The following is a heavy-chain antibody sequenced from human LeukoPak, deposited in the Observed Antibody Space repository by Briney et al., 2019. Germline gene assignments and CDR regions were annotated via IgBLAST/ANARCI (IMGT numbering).Heavy chain of an antibody. D-gene: IGHD6-13*01. Sequence: SGGSLRLSCAASEFTVSINYMSWVRQAPGKGLEWVSDIYSSGSTYYADSVKGRFTISRDNSKNTLYLQMKSVRDEDTAVYYCLYSSSWAYFEYWGQGTLVTVSS. J-gene: IGHJ4*02. V-gene: IGHV3-66*01. CDR2: IYSSGST. CDR3: LYSSSWAYFEY. CDR1: EFTVSINY.